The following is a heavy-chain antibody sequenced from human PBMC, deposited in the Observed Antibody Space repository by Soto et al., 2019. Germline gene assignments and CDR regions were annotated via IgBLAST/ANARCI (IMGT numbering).Heavy chain of an antibody. J-gene: IGHJ5*02. D-gene: IGHD3-22*01. V-gene: IGHV3-23*01. CDR1: GFTFSSYA. CDR2: ISGSGGST. Sequence: GGSLRLSCAASGFTFSSYAMSWVRQAPGKGLEWVSAISGSGGSTYYEDSVKGRFTISRDNSKNTLYLQMNSLRAEDTAVYYCAKDHGPDSSGYYYRWFDPWGQGTLVTVSS. CDR3: AKDHGPDSSGYYYRWFDP.